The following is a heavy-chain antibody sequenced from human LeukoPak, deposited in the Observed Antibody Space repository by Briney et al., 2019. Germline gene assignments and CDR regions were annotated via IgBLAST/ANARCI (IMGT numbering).Heavy chain of an antibody. V-gene: IGHV4-59*08. CDR2: IYYSGST. D-gene: IGHD3-10*01. Sequence: SETLSLTCTVSGGSISSYYWNWIRQPPGKGLEWIGYIYYSGSTNYNPSLMSRVTMSVDTSKNQFSLKLSSVTAADTAVYYCARHASYFGLGHDYWGQGSLVTVSS. CDR1: GGSISSYY. CDR3: ARHASYFGLGHDY. J-gene: IGHJ4*02.